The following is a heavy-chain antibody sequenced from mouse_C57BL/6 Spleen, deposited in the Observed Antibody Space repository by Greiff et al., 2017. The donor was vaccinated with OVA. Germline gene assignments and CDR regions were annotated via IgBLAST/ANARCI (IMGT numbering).Heavy chain of an antibody. J-gene: IGHJ3*01. D-gene: IGHD1-1*01. CDR3: ARYYYGSSYSWFAY. CDR2: ISSGSSTI. V-gene: IGHV5-17*01. Sequence: EVQGVESGGGLVKPGGSLKLSCAASGFTFSDYGMHWVRQAPEKGLEWVAYISSGSSTIYYADTVNGRFTISRDNAKNTLFLQMTSLRSEATAMYDCARYYYGSSYSWFAYWGQGTLVTVSA. CDR1: GFTFSDYG.